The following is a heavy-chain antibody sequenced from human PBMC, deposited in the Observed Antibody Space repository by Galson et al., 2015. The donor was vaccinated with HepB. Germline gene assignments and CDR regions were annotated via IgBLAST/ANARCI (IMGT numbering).Heavy chain of an antibody. CDR3: ARETAIAAPAAFDN. CDR2: IWSDGTKQ. V-gene: IGHV3-33*01. CDR1: GFIFSRHG. Sequence: SLRLSCAASGFIFSRHGMHWVRQAPGKGLEWVAFIWSDGTKQLYGDSVKGRFTISRDNSKNTLYLQMNNLRADDTAVYYCARETAIAAPAAFDNWGQGALVTVSS. D-gene: IGHD6-13*01. J-gene: IGHJ4*02.